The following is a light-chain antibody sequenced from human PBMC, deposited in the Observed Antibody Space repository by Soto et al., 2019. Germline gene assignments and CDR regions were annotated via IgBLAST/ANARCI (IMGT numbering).Light chain of an antibody. J-gene: IGKJ1*01. V-gene: IGKV3-15*01. CDR2: GAS. CDR3: QQRNGWPRT. CDR1: QSVRSSF. Sequence: EIVMTLSPATLSVSPGERATLSCRASQSVRSSFLAWYQQKPGQAPSLLIYGASTRATGIPARFSGSGSGTEFTLTINSLQSEDFAVYYCQQRNGWPRTFGQGTKVDIK.